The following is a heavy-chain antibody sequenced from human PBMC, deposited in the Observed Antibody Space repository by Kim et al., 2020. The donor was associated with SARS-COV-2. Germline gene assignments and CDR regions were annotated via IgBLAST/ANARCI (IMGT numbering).Heavy chain of an antibody. Sequence: ASVKVSCKASGYTFTSYYMHWVRQAPGQGLEWMGIINPSGGSTSYAQKFQGRVTMTRDTSTSTVYMELSSLRSEDTAVYYCARDAQGRFLEWLQYYYYMDVWGKGTTVTVSS. CDR1: GYTFTSYY. J-gene: IGHJ6*03. D-gene: IGHD3-3*01. CDR2: INPSGGST. V-gene: IGHV1-46*01. CDR3: ARDAQGRFLEWLQYYYYMDV.